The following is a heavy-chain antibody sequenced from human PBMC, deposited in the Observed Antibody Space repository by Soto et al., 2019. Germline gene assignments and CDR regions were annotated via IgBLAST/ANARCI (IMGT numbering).Heavy chain of an antibody. CDR2: ISASGRT. J-gene: IGHJ2*01. D-gene: IGHD5-18*01. V-gene: IGHV4-4*07. CDR3: ARHFDVDTSLAHYSVDL. CDR1: GVSITPYF. Sequence: QVLLQDSGPGLLKPSETLSLTCTVSGVSITPYFLSWIRQPAGEAPEWLGHISASGRTTYNPSLKSRVTMFVSQTQVSLRLTSVTDAETAVYYCARHFDVDTSLAHYSVDLWGRGALFTVSS.